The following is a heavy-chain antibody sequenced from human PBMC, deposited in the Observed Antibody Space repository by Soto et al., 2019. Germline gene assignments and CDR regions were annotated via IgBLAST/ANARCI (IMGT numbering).Heavy chain of an antibody. V-gene: IGHV3-74*01. D-gene: IGHD2-2*03. J-gene: IGHJ4*02. CDR2: INSDGSST. CDR3: AKDLMDFVEMSVLSFDY. Sequence: PGGSLRLSCAASGFTFSSYWMHWVRQAPGKGLVWVSRINSDGSSTSYADSVKGRFTISRDNAKNTLYLQMNSLGAEDTAVYYCAKDLMDFVEMSVLSFDYWGQGTLVTVSS. CDR1: GFTFSSYW.